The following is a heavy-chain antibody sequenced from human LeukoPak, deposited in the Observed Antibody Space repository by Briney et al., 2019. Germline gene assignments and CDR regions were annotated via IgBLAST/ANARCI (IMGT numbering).Heavy chain of an antibody. Sequence: VKVSCKASGGTFSSYAISWVRQAPGQGLEWMGGIIPIFGTANYAQKLQGRVTMTTDTSTSTAYMELRSLRSDDTAVYYCASILWFGEFNAFDIWGQGTMVTVSS. CDR1: GGTFSSYA. CDR2: IIPIFGTA. D-gene: IGHD3-10*01. CDR3: ASILWFGEFNAFDI. J-gene: IGHJ3*02. V-gene: IGHV1-69*13.